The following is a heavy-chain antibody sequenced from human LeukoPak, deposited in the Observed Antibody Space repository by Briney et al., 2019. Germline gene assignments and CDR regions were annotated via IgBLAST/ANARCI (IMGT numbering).Heavy chain of an antibody. CDR1: GFTFNSYT. CDR2: ISSSSSRSSYI. J-gene: IGHJ4*02. Sequence: GGSPRLSCAASGFTFNSYTMNWVRQAPGRGLEWVSSISSSSSRSSYIYYADSVKGRFTISRDNAKNSLYLQMNSLRAEDTAVYYCARDRSGDTMIYDYWGQGTLVTVSS. CDR3: ARDRSGDTMIYDY. V-gene: IGHV3-21*01. D-gene: IGHD3-22*01.